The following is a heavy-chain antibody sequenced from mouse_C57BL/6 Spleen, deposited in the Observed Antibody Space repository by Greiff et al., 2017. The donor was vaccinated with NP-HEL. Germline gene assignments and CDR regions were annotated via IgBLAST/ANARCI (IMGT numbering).Heavy chain of an antibody. D-gene: IGHD2-2*01. CDR1: GFTFSSYA. V-gene: IGHV5-4*01. J-gene: IGHJ4*01. CDR2: ISDGGSYT. Sequence: VQLKESGGGLVKPGGSLKLSCAASGFTFSSYAMSWVRQTPEKRLEWVATISDGGSYTYYPDNVKGRFTISRDNAKNNLYLQMSHLKSEDTAMYYCASGGYGYSYAMDYWGQGTSVTVSS. CDR3: ASGGYGYSYAMDY.